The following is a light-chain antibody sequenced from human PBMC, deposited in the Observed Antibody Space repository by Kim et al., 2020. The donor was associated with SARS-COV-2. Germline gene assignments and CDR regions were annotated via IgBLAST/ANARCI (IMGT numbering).Light chain of an antibody. CDR2: VAS. V-gene: IGKV1-6*01. CDR3: LQHYNHPRT. CDR1: QGISNY. Sequence: SASLGDRVTLTCRASQGISNYLGWYQQKPGKAPKLLIYVASRFQSGVPSRFSGSGSGTNFALTINNLQPEDFATYYCLQHYNHPRTFGQGTKLEI. J-gene: IGKJ2*01.